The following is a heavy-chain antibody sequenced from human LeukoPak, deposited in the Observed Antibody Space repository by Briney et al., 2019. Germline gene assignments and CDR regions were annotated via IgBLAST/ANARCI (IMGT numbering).Heavy chain of an antibody. J-gene: IGHJ4*02. V-gene: IGHV3-30-3*01. Sequence: LSLTCAVYGGSFSGYYWSWIRQPPGKGLEWVAVISYDGSNKYYADSVKGRFTISRDNSKNTLYLQMNSLRAEDTAVYYCARGSTVVIPTYFDYWGQGTLVTVSS. D-gene: IGHD3-22*01. CDR2: ISYDGSNK. CDR1: GGSFSGYY. CDR3: ARGSTVVIPTYFDY.